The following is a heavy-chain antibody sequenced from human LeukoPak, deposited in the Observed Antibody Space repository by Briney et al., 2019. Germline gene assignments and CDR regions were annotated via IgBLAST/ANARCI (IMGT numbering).Heavy chain of an antibody. D-gene: IGHD2-15*01. V-gene: IGHV1-18*04. J-gene: IGHJ4*02. Sequence: ASVKVSCKASGYTFTDYYIHWVRQAPGQGLEWMGWISPYNGNTNYAQKLQGRVTMTTDTSTSTAYMELRSLRSDDTAVYYCARDRAVVVAATDYWGQGTLVTVSS. CDR1: GYTFTDYY. CDR2: ISPYNGNT. CDR3: ARDRAVVVAATDY.